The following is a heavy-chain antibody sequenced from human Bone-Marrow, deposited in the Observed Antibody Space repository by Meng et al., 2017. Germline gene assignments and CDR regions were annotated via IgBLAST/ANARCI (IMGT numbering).Heavy chain of an antibody. D-gene: IGHD4-17*01. CDR3: ARDLLSRSYDYGDYWPSCYYYGMDV. CDR1: GGSISSSSYY. J-gene: IGHJ6*02. CDR2: IYYSGST. V-gene: IGHV4-39*07. Sequence: SETLSLTCTVSGGSISSSSYYWGWIRQPPGKGLEWIGSIYYSGSTYYNPSLKSRVTISVDTSKNQFSLKLSSVTAADTAVYYCARDLLSRSYDYGDYWPSCYYYGMDVWGQGTMVTVSS.